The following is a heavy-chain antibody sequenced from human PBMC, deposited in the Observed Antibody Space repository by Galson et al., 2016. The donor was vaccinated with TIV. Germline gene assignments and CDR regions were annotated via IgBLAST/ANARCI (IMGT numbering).Heavy chain of an antibody. Sequence: SLRLSCAVSGFIVATKHISWVRQAPGKGLEWVSVIYHGYRTYYADSVKGRFTISRDNSKNTVYLQMNSLRAEDTGVYYCARKDSGDQGDLRGAFDLWGQGTMVTVSS. D-gene: IGHD2-21*02. J-gene: IGHJ3*01. CDR2: IYHGYRT. V-gene: IGHV3-53*01. CDR1: GFIVATKH. CDR3: ARKDSGDQGDLRGAFDL.